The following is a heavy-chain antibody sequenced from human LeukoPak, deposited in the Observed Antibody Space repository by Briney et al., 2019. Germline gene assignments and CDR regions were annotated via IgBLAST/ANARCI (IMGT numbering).Heavy chain of an antibody. CDR2: INPSGGST. CDR1: GYTFTSYY. J-gene: IGHJ4*02. Sequence: ASVKVSCKASGYTFTSYYMHWVRQAPGQGLEWMGIINPSGGSTSYAQKFQGRVAMTRDTSTSTVYMELSSLRSEDTAVYYCARDLSGILTGQGFWGQGTLVTVSS. V-gene: IGHV1-46*01. D-gene: IGHD3-9*01. CDR3: ARDLSGILTGQGF.